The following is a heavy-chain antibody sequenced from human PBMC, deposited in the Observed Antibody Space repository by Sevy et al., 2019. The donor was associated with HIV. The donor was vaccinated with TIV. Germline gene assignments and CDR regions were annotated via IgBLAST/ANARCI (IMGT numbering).Heavy chain of an antibody. CDR2: MDQSGTT. CDR3: RGIVGAANFDN. V-gene: IGHV4-38-2*01. Sequence: SETLSLTCAVSGYSINSAFYWGWIRQPPWKGLEWVGSMDQSGTTYYNPSLKTRVTISIDTAKNHLSLKMRSVSVADTAVYYCRGIVGAANFDNWGQGTLVTVSS. D-gene: IGHD1-26*01. J-gene: IGHJ4*02. CDR1: GYSINSAFY.